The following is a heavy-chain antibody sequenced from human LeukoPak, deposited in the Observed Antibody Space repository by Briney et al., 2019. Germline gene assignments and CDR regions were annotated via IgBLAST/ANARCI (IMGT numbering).Heavy chain of an antibody. J-gene: IGHJ6*03. CDR1: GFTLADYC. CDR2: INWNGGSP. V-gene: IGHV3-20*04. Sequence: GGSLRLSCAASGFTLADYCMSWVRPAHGRVRGWVGGINWNGGSPGYADSVKGRFTISRGNAKNSLYLQMNSLRAEDTALYYCARSDRYYYYYYMDVWGKGTTVTVSS. CDR3: ARSDRYYYYYYMDV.